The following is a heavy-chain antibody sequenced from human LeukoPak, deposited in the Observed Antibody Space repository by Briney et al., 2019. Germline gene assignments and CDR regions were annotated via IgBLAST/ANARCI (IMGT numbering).Heavy chain of an antibody. J-gene: IGHJ3*02. CDR2: ISSSSSYI. V-gene: IGHV3-21*01. CDR1: GFTFSSYA. CDR3: ARGLLSLIVGATNDAFDI. Sequence: GGSLRLSCAASGFTFSSYAMSWVRQAPGKGREWVSSISSSSSYIYYADSVKGRFTISRDNAKNSLYLQMNSLRAEDTAVYYCARGLLSLIVGATNDAFDIWGQGTMVTVSS. D-gene: IGHD1-26*01.